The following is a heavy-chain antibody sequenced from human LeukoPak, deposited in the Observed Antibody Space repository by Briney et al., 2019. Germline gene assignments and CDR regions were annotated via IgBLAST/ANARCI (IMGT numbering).Heavy chain of an antibody. CDR3: AKSLLTTATGTGRAFDI. V-gene: IGHV3-21*04. J-gene: IGHJ3*02. CDR1: GFTFSSYS. CDR2: ISSSSSYI. D-gene: IGHD1-1*01. Sequence: GGSLRLSCAASGFTFSSYSMNWVRQAPGKGLEWVSSISSSSSYIYYADSVKGRFTISRDNSKNTLYLQMNSLRAEDTAEYYCAKSLLTTATGTGRAFDIWGQGTMVTVSS.